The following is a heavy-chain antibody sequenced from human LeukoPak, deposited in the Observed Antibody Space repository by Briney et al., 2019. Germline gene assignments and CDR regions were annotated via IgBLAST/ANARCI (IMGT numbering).Heavy chain of an antibody. CDR2: IYYSGST. V-gene: IGHV4-31*03. Sequence: SQTLSLTRTVSGGSISSGGYYWSWIRQHPGKGLEWIGYIYYSGSTYYNPSLKSRVTISVDTSKNQFSLKLSSVTAADTAVYYCARDVDTGCMDVWGQGTTVTVSS. CDR1: GGSISSGGYY. J-gene: IGHJ6*02. CDR3: ARDVDTGCMDV. D-gene: IGHD5-18*01.